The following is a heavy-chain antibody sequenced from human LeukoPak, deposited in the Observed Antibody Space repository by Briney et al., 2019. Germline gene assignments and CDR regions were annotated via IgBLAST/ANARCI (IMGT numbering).Heavy chain of an antibody. CDR2: ISARNGNT. CDR3: ARGGASTGYGY. V-gene: IGHV1-18*01. J-gene: IGHJ4*02. D-gene: IGHD5-12*01. Sequence: ASVKVSCKASGYTFTSYGISWVRQAPGQGLEWVGWISARNGNTNYAHKLQGRVTMTTDTSTSTAYMELRSLRSDDTAIYYCARGGASTGYGYWGQGTLVTVSS. CDR1: GYTFTSYG.